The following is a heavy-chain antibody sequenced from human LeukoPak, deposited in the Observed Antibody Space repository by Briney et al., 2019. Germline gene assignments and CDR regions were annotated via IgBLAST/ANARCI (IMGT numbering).Heavy chain of an antibody. D-gene: IGHD2-21*01. Sequence: GGSLRLSCAASGFTLSSYAMSWVRQAPGKGLGWVSAISDSGNTYHADSVKGRFTISRDSSKNILFLQMNRLRPEDAAVYYCAKAPVTTCRGAYCYPFDYWGQGTLVTVSS. CDR3: AKAPVTTCRGAYCYPFDY. J-gene: IGHJ4*02. V-gene: IGHV3-23*01. CDR2: ISDSGNT. CDR1: GFTLSSYA.